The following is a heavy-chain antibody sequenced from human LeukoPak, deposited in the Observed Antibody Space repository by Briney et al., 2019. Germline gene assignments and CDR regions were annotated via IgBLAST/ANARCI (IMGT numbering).Heavy chain of an antibody. V-gene: IGHV3-23*01. CDR3: ANGPRPFDY. Sequence: PGVPLTLSCAAWGFTFSRNAKSWPRQAPGKGRGWVSAISGGVGDRYYAGSVKGRFTISRDNSRNTLYLEMNSLRADDTAVYYGANGPRPFDYWGQGTLVTVSS. CDR1: GFTFSRNA. CDR2: ISGGVGDR. J-gene: IGHJ4*02.